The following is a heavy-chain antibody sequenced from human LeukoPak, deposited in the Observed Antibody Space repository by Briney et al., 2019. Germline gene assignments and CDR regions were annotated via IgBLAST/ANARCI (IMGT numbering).Heavy chain of an antibody. D-gene: IGHD6-19*01. CDR3: TRHGRDSSGWYPIDY. CDR1: GFTFSGSA. CDR2: IRSKANSYAT. J-gene: IGHJ4*02. V-gene: IGHV3-73*01. Sequence: PGGSLKLSCAASGFTFSGSAMHWVRQASGKGLEWVGRIRSKANSYATAYAASVKGRFTISRDDSKNTAYLQMNSLKTEDTAVYYCTRHGRDSSGWYPIDYWDQGTLVTVSS.